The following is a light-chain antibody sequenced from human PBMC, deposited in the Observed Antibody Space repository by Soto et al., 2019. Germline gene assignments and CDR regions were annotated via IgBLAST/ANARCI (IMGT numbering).Light chain of an antibody. CDR3: SSYTTDTPLFV. J-gene: IGLJ1*01. CDR1: SSDVGGFNF. Sequence: QSALTQPASVSGSPGQSITISCTGTSSDVGGFNFVSWFQRHPGKAPKLILYEVTNRPSGISDRFSGSKFGNTASLTVSGLRAEDEAEYFCSSYTTDTPLFVFGTGTKVTVL. V-gene: IGLV2-14*01. CDR2: EVT.